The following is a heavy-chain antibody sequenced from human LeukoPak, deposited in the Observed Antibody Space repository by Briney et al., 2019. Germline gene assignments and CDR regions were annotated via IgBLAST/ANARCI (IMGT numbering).Heavy chain of an antibody. V-gene: IGHV4-34*01. Sequence: PSETLSLTCAVYGGSFSGYYWSWIRQPPGKGLEWIGEINHSGSTNYNPSLKSRVTISVDTSKNQFSLKLSSVTAADTAVYYRARGSDSSGYRKYLQKYYFDYWGQGTLVTVSS. CDR3: ARGSDSSGYRKYLQKYYFDY. CDR1: GGSFSGYY. D-gene: IGHD3-22*01. CDR2: INHSGST. J-gene: IGHJ4*02.